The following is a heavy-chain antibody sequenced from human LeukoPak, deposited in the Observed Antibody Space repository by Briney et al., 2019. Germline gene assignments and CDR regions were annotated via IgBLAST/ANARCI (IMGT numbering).Heavy chain of an antibody. CDR1: GGSISSYY. CDR3: ARHHLNLGYCSGGSCYSLYYYYYGMDV. V-gene: IGHV4-59*08. CDR2: IYYSGST. D-gene: IGHD2-15*01. Sequence: SETLSRTCTVSGGSISSYYWSWIRQPPGKGLEWIGYIYYSGSTNYNPSLESRVTISVDTSKNQFSLKLSSVTAADTAVYYCARHHLNLGYCSGGSCYSLYYYYYGMDVWGQGTTVTVSS. J-gene: IGHJ6*02.